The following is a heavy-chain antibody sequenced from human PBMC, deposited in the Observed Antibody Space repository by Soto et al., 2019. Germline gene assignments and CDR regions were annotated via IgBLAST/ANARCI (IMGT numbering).Heavy chain of an antibody. Sequence: QMQLVQSGPEVKKPGTSVKVSCKASGFTFTSSAVQWVRQARGQRLEWIGWIVVGSGNTNYAQKFQERVTITRDMSTSXXYXEPXSLRSEDTAVYYCAAESDYDFWSGYYDYYYYGMDVWGQGTTVTVSS. CDR1: GFTFTSSA. CDR3: AAESDYDFWSGYYDYYYYGMDV. D-gene: IGHD3-3*01. J-gene: IGHJ6*02. V-gene: IGHV1-58*01. CDR2: IVVGSGNT.